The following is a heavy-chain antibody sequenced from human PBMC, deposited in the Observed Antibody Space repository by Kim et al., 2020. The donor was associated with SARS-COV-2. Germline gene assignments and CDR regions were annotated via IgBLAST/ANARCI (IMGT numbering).Heavy chain of an antibody. V-gene: IGHV3-23*01. Sequence: GGSLRLSCAASGFTFSSYAMSWVRQAPGKGLEWVSAISGSGGSTYYADSVKGRFTISRDNSKNTLYLQMNSLRAEDTAVYYCAKALVVVVAATQVPFFDYWGQGTLVTVSS. CDR3: AKALVVVVAATQVPFFDY. J-gene: IGHJ4*02. CDR1: GFTFSSYA. D-gene: IGHD2-15*01. CDR2: ISGSGGST.